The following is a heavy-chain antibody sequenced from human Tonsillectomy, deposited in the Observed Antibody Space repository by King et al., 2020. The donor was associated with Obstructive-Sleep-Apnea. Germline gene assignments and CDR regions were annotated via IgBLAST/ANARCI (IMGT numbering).Heavy chain of an antibody. CDR3: ARIRYYYDSSGRGYYFDY. Sequence: TLQESGPALVKPTQTLTLTCTFSGFSLSTSGMCVSWIRQPPGKALEWLARIDWDDDKYYSTSLKTRLTISKDTSKNQVVLTMTNMDPVDTATYYCARIRYYYDSSGRGYYFDYWGQGTLVTVSS. CDR2: IDWDDDK. D-gene: IGHD3-22*01. J-gene: IGHJ4*02. CDR1: GFSLSTSGMC. V-gene: IGHV2-70*11.